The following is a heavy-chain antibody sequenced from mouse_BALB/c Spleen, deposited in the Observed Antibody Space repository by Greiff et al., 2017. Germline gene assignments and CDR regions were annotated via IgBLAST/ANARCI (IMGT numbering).Heavy chain of an antibody. D-gene: IGHD5-1*01. J-gene: IGHJ3*01. CDR2: ISCYIGAT. CDR3: ATASTGWFAY. CDR1: GYSFTGYY. V-gene: IGHV1S34*01. Sequence: LVKTGASVKISCKASGYSFTGYYMHWVKQSHGKSLEWIGYISCYIGATSYNQKFKGKATFTVDTSSSTAYMQFNSLTSEDSAVYYCATASTGWFAYWGQGTLVTVSA.